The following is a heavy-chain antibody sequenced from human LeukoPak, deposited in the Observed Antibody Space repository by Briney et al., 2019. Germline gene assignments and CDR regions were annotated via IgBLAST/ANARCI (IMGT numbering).Heavy chain of an antibody. CDR2: IYYSGST. CDR3: ARDSADCSGGSCYSAEYFQH. J-gene: IGHJ1*01. Sequence: PSETLSLTCTVSGGSISSSSYYWGWIRQPPGKGLEWIGSIYYSGSTYYNPSLKSRVTISIDKSKNQFSLELSSVTAADTAVYYCARDSADCSGGSCYSAEYFQHWGQGTLVPVSS. CDR1: GGSISSSSYY. D-gene: IGHD2-15*01. V-gene: IGHV4-39*07.